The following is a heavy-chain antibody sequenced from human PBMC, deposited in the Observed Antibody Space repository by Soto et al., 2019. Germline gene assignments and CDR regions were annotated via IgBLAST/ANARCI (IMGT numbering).Heavy chain of an antibody. V-gene: IGHV3-7*01. D-gene: IGHD4-17*01. CDR3: GRDPGYGALDY. J-gene: IGHJ4*02. CDR2: INQDGSVK. Sequence: EVQLVDSGGDLVQPGGSLRLSCAASGFTFSHYWMTWVRQAPGKGLEWVANINQDGSVKTYLDSMKGRLTISRDNAQDSLYLQMDSLRAEYTAVYYCGRDPGYGALDYWGQGTLVTVSA. CDR1: GFTFSHYW.